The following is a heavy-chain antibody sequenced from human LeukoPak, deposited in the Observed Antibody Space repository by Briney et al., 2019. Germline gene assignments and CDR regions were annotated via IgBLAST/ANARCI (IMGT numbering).Heavy chain of an antibody. Sequence: ASVKVSCKASGYTFTSYGINWVRQAPGQGLEWMGWISGYNGNTNYAQKLQGRVTMTTDTSTSTDYLELSSLRSEDTAVYYCARDNSVRDEAWWFNPWGQGTLVTVSS. CDR1: GYTFTSYG. CDR3: ARDNSVRDEAWWFNP. D-gene: IGHD5-24*01. CDR2: ISGYNGNT. V-gene: IGHV1-18*01. J-gene: IGHJ5*02.